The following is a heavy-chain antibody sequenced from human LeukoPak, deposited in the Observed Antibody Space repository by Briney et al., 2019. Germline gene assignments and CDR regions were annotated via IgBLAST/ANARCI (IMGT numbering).Heavy chain of an antibody. D-gene: IGHD4-23*01. CDR1: GYSFTSYW. CDR3: ARHRDYGGNNDYYYYYMDV. V-gene: IGHV5-51*01. CDR2: IYPGDSDT. J-gene: IGHJ6*03. Sequence: GESLKISCKGSGYSFTSYWIGWVRQMPGKGLEWMGIIYPGDSDTRYSPSFQGQVTISADKSISTAYLQWSSLKASDTAVYYCARHRDYGGNNDYYYYYMDVWGKGTTVTVSS.